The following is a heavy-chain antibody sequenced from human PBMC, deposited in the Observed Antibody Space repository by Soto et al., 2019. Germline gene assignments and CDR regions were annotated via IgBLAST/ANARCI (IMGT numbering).Heavy chain of an antibody. CDR3: ATAALSWXYVDY. J-gene: IGHJ4*02. CDR1: GFTFSSYA. Sequence: PGGSLRSSFAASGFTFSSYAMSWVRQAPGKGLELVSAISGSGGSTYYADSVKGRFTISRDNSKNTLYLQMKSLRAEDTALYYCATAALSWXYVDYWVPGTMFTV. V-gene: IGHV3-23*01. D-gene: IGHD3-16*01. CDR2: ISGSGGST.